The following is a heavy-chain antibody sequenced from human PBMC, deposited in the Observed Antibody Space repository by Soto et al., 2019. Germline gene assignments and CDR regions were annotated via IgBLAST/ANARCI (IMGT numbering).Heavy chain of an antibody. V-gene: IGHV4-38-2*01. CDR1: GYSISSGYY. CDR2: IYHGRST. D-gene: IGHD3-22*01. J-gene: IGHJ5*02. CDR3: ARVGPWVPYYYDSSPYTFENWFDP. Sequence: SETLSLTCAVSGYSISSGYYWGWLRQPPGKGLEWIGSIYHGRSTYYTPSLNSRVTLSIDMTNNHVSLILNSVTAADTAVYYCARVGPWVPYYYDSSPYTFENWFDPWGQGTLVTVSS.